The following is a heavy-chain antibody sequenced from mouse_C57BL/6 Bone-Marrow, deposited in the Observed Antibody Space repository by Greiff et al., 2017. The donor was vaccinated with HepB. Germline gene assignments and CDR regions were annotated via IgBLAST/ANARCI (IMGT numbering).Heavy chain of an antibody. CDR1: GFTFSSYA. J-gene: IGHJ2*01. Sequence: EVKLMESGGGLVKPGGSLKLSCAASGFTFSSYAMSWVRQTPEKRLEWVATISDGGSYTYYPDNVKGRFTISRDNAKNNLYLQMSHLKSEDTAMYYCARDLLLLDLYDGCPHYWGQGTTLTVSS. CDR3: ARDLLLLDLYDGCPHY. V-gene: IGHV5-4*01. CDR2: ISDGGSYT. D-gene: IGHD2-3*01.